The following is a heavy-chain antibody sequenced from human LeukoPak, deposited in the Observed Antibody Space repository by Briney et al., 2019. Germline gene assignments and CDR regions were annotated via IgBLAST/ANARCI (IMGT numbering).Heavy chain of an antibody. CDR1: GFTFSSYA. CDR3: ARGLSVRGYYYYYYGMDV. CDR2: ISYDGSNK. D-gene: IGHD3-10*01. Sequence: GGSLRLSCAASGFTFSSYAMHWVRHAPGKGLEWVVVISYDGSNKYYADSVKGRFTISRDNSKNTLYLQMKSLRAEDTALYYCARGLSVRGYYYYYYGMDVWGQGTTVTVSS. J-gene: IGHJ6*02. V-gene: IGHV3-30-3*01.